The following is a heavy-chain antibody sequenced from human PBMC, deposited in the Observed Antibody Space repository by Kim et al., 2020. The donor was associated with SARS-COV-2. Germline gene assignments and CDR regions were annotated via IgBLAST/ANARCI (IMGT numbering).Heavy chain of an antibody. CDR2: IYPGDSDT. D-gene: IGHD3-10*01. J-gene: IGHJ5*02. V-gene: IGHV5-51*01. CDR1: GYSFTSYW. Sequence: GESLKISCKGSGYSFTSYWIGWVRQMPGKGLEWMGIIYPGDSDTRYSPSFQGQVTISADKSISTAYLQWSSLKASDTAMYYCARRITMVRGVGDKMDNWFDPWGQGTLVTVSS. CDR3: ARRITMVRGVGDKMDNWFDP.